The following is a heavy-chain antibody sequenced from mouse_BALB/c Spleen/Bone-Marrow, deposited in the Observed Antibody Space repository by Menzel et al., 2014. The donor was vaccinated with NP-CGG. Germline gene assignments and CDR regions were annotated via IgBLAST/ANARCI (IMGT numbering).Heavy chain of an antibody. Sequence: VQLQQSRAELAKPGASVEMSCKASGYTFTNYWMHWVKQRPGQGLEWIGYIDPNTYYTRYNQKFKDKATLTADKSSSTAYLQLSSLTSEDSAVYYCARYWDAYWGQGTLVTVSA. D-gene: IGHD4-1*01. CDR2: IDPNTYYT. CDR3: ARYWDAY. V-gene: IGHV1-7*01. J-gene: IGHJ3*01. CDR1: GYTFTNYW.